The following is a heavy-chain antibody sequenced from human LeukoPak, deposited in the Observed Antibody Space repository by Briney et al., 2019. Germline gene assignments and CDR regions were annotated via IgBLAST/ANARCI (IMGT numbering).Heavy chain of an antibody. D-gene: IGHD6-13*01. Sequence: KSSETPSLTCTVSGVSISSYYWSWIRQPPGKGLEWIGYIYYSGSTNYNPSLKSRVTISLDTSKNQFSLKLSSVTAADTAVYYCARHDGSSWYYAFDVWGQGTMVTVSS. V-gene: IGHV4-59*08. J-gene: IGHJ3*01. CDR2: IYYSGST. CDR1: GVSISSYY. CDR3: ARHDGSSWYYAFDV.